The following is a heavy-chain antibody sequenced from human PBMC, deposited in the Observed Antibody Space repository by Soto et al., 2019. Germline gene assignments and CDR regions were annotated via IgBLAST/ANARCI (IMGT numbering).Heavy chain of an antibody. CDR1: GYTFTSYG. CDR3: ARAAQSPGGWYLEYFHH. Sequence: QVRLVQSGAEVKKPGASVKVSCKASGYTFTSYGIIWVRQAPGQGLEWMGWISAYNGKTNYAQKLQGRGTMTTDTSTRPAYMALRSLSSDDTAVYSCARAAQSPGGWYLEYFHHWGQGTLVTVSS. D-gene: IGHD6-19*01. V-gene: IGHV1-18*01. J-gene: IGHJ1*01. CDR2: ISAYNGKT.